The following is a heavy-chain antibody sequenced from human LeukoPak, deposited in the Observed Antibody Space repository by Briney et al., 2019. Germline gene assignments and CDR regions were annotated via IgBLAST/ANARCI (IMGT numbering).Heavy chain of an antibody. CDR1: GGSISSSSYY. Sequence: SETLSLTCTVSGGSISSSSYYWGWIRQPPGKGLEWIGSIYYSGSTYYNPSLKSRVTISVDTSKNQFTLKRSSVTAADTAVYYCARLGTGTNCFDYWGQGTLVPVSS. V-gene: IGHV4-39*01. CDR2: IYYSGST. D-gene: IGHD1/OR15-1a*01. J-gene: IGHJ4*02. CDR3: ARLGTGTNCFDY.